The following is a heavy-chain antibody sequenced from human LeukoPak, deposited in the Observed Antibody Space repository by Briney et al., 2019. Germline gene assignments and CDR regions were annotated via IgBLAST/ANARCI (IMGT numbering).Heavy chain of an antibody. CDR2: ISYDGSNK. J-gene: IGHJ3*02. D-gene: IGHD2-2*01. CDR3: ARYPSRLGAFDI. Sequence: PGGSLRLSCAASGFTFSNAWMSWVRQAPSKGLEWVAVISYDGSNKYYADSVKGRFTISRDNSKNTLYLQMNSLRAEDTAVYYCARYPSRLGAFDIWGQGTMVTVSS. CDR1: GFTFSNAW. V-gene: IGHV3-30-3*01.